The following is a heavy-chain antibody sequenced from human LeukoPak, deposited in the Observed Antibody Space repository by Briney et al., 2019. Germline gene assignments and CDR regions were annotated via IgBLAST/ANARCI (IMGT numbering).Heavy chain of an antibody. D-gene: IGHD3-22*01. V-gene: IGHV1-18*01. Sequence: ASVKVSCKTSGYSFTSIAMNWVRQAPGQGLEWMGWISAYNGNTNYAQKLQGRVTMTTDTSTSTAYMELRSLRSDDTAVYYCARARGYYYDSSGYYYYYYMDVWGKGTTVTVSS. CDR3: ARARGYYYDSSGYYYYYYMDV. CDR2: ISAYNGNT. J-gene: IGHJ6*03. CDR1: GYSFTSIA.